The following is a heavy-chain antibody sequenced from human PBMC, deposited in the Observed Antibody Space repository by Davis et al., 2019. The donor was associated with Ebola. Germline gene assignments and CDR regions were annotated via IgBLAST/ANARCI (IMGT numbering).Heavy chain of an antibody. CDR2: ISSSSSYI. D-gene: IGHD1-26*01. J-gene: IGHJ4*02. CDR3: ARDAHSGSYYIDY. V-gene: IGHV3-21*01. Sequence: GESLKISCAASGFTFSSYSMNWVRQAPGKGLEWVSSISSSSSYIYYADSVKGRFTISRDNAKNSLYLQMNSLRAEDTAVYYCARDAHSGSYYIDYWGQGTLVTVSS. CDR1: GFTFSSYS.